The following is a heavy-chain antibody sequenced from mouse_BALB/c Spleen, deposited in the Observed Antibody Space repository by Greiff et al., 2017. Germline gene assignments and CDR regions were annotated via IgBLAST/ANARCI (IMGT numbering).Heavy chain of an antibody. Sequence: EVKLEESGPGLVKPSQSLSLTCTVTGYSITSDYAWNWIRQFPGNKLEWMGYISYSGSTSYNPSLKSRISITRDTSKNQFFLQLNSVTTEDTATYYCARNHRYDGVYAMDYWGQGTSITVSS. CDR1: GYSITSDYA. J-gene: IGHJ4*01. CDR2: ISYSGST. V-gene: IGHV3-2*02. CDR3: ARNHRYDGVYAMDY. D-gene: IGHD2-14*01.